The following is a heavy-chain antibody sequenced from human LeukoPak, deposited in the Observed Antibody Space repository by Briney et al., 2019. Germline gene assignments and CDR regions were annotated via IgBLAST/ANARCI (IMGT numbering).Heavy chain of an antibody. CDR3: TKALMVRGVVSGAFDI. CDR1: EFTFSNAW. V-gene: IGHV3-15*01. Sequence: PGGSLRLSCAASEFTFSNAWMSWVRQAPGKGLEWVGRIKSNTDGGTTDYPAPVKGRFTMSRDDSKNTQYLQMNSLEADDTAVYYCTKALMVRGVVSGAFDIWGQGTMVTVSS. D-gene: IGHD3-10*01. CDR2: IKSNTDGGTT. J-gene: IGHJ3*02.